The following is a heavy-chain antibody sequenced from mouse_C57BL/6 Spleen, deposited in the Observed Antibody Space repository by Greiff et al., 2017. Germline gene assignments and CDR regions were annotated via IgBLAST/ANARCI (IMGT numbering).Heavy chain of an antibody. Sequence: QVQLQQPGAELVKPGASVKLSCKASGYTFTSYWMHWVKQRPGRGLEWIGRIDPNSGGTKYNEKFKSKATLTVDKPSSTAYMQLSSLTSEGSAVDYCAAGYYGSSSYAMDYWGQGTSVTVSS. CDR1: GYTFTSYW. CDR3: AAGYYGSSSYAMDY. D-gene: IGHD1-1*01. J-gene: IGHJ4*01. CDR2: IDPNSGGT. V-gene: IGHV1-72*01.